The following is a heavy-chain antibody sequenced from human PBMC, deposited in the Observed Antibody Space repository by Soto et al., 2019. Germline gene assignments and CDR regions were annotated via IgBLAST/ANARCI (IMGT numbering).Heavy chain of an antibody. J-gene: IGHJ5*02. CDR3: ARQAAAPGIDLWFDP. D-gene: IGHD6-13*01. Sequence: QLQLQESGPGLVKPSETLSLTCNVSGGSISSSRSYWAWFRQPPGKELEWIANIFYAGNTYYNPSLKSRVTVSVDTSKNPFSLKLDSVTAADTAVYYCARQAAAPGIDLWFDPWGQGTLVTVSS. CDR2: IFYAGNT. CDR1: GGSISSSRSY. V-gene: IGHV4-39*01.